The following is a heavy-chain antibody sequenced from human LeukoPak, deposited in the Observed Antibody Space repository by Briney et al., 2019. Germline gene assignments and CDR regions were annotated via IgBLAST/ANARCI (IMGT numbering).Heavy chain of an antibody. D-gene: IGHD3-16*02. CDR1: GYTLTELS. V-gene: IGHV7-4-1*02. Sequence: ASVKVSCKVSGYTLTELSMHWVRQAPGQGLEWMGWINTNTGNPTYAQGFTGRFVFSLDTSVSTAYLQISSLKTEDTAVYYCARSPRVITFGGVIAKGFFFDYWGQGTLVTVSS. CDR3: ARSPRVITFGGVIAKGFFFDY. J-gene: IGHJ4*02. CDR2: INTNTGNP.